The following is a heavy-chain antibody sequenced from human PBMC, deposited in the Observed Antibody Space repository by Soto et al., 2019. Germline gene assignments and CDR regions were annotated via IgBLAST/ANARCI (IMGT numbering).Heavy chain of an antibody. CDR1: GGTFSSYA. Sequence: GASVKVSCKASGGTFSSYAISWVRQAPGQGLEWMGGIIPIFGTAKYAQKFQGRVTITADESTSTAYMELSSLRSEDTAVYYCARGHVRCTNDVCSPYYLDYWGQGTLVTVSS. D-gene: IGHD2-8*01. V-gene: IGHV1-69*13. CDR3: ARGHVRCTNDVCSPYYLDY. J-gene: IGHJ4*02. CDR2: IIPIFGTA.